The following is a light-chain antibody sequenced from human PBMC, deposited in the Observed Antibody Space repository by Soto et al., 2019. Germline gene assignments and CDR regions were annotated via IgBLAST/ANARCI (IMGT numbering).Light chain of an antibody. CDR1: QSISSY. Sequence: DIQMTQSPSSLSASVGDRVTITCRASQSISSYLNWYQQKPGNAPQLLIYAASSLQSGVPSRFSGSGSGTDFTLTISSLQPEEVATFYCQQSYSTPPWTFVQGTKVEIK. J-gene: IGKJ1*01. CDR2: AAS. V-gene: IGKV1-39*01. CDR3: QQSYSTPPWT.